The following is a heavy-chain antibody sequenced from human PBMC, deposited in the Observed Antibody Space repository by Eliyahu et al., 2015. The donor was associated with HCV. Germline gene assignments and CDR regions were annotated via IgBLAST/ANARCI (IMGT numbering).Heavy chain of an antibody. Sequence: QVQLVESXGGVVQPGRSLRLSCAASGFXFSSYGXXXVRQAPGKGLEWXAVIWYDGSNKXYADSVKGRFTISRDNSKNTLYLQMNSLRAEDTAVYYCARDRGEMATIPTYSGSYAWFDPWGQGTLVTVSS. V-gene: IGHV3-33*01. CDR1: GFXFSSYG. CDR2: IWYDGSNK. CDR3: ARDRGEMATIPTYSGSYAWFDP. D-gene: IGHD1-26*01. J-gene: IGHJ5*02.